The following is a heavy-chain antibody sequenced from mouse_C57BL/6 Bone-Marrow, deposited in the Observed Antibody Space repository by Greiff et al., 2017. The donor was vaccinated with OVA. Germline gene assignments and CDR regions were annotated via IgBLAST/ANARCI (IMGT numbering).Heavy chain of an antibody. CDR3: ARHDDYDVWYFDV. Sequence: EVQRVESGGGLVQPGESLKLSCESNEYEFPSHDMSWVRKTPEKRLELVAAINSDGGSTYYPDTMERRFIISRDNTKKTPYLEMSSLRSEDTALYYCARHDDYDVWYFDVWGTGTTVTVSS. V-gene: IGHV5-2*01. J-gene: IGHJ1*03. CDR2: INSDGGST. D-gene: IGHD2-4*01. CDR1: EYEFPSHD.